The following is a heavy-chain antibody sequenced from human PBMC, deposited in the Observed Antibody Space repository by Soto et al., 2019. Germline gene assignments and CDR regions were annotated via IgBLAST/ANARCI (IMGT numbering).Heavy chain of an antibody. D-gene: IGHD5-18*01. CDR2: ISYDGSNK. CDR1: GFTFSSYA. CDR3: ARGGTAMVFEFAY. V-gene: IGHV3-30-3*01. Sequence: GGSLRLSCAASGFTFSSYAMHWVRQAPGKGLEWVAVISYDGSNKYYADSVKGRFTISRDNSKYTLYLQMNSLRAEDTAVYYCARGGTAMVFEFAYWGQGTLVTVSS. J-gene: IGHJ4*02.